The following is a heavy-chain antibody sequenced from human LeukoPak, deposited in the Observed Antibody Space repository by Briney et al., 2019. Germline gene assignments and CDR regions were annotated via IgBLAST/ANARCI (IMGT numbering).Heavy chain of an antibody. Sequence: SVKVSCKASGGTFSSYAISWVRQAPGQGREWMGGIIPIFGTANYAQKFQGRVTITADESTSTAYMELSSLRSEDTAVYYCARAPWFGELLSPLYYFDYWGQGTLVTVSS. V-gene: IGHV1-69*13. CDR2: IIPIFGTA. CDR1: GGTFSSYA. J-gene: IGHJ4*02. CDR3: ARAPWFGELLSPLYYFDY. D-gene: IGHD3-10*01.